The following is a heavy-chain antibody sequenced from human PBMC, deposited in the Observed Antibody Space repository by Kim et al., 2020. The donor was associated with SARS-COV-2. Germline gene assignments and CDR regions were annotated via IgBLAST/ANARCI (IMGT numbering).Heavy chain of an antibody. J-gene: IGHJ4*02. V-gene: IGHV4-34*01. CDR1: GGSFSGYY. Sequence: SETLSLTCAVYGGSFSGYYWSWIRQPPGKGLEWIGEINHSGSTNYNPSLKSRVTISVDTSKNQFSLKLSSVTAADTAVYYCARGYSSGWVGSLFDYWGQGTLVTVSS. CDR3: ARGYSSGWVGSLFDY. D-gene: IGHD6-19*01. CDR2: INHSGST.